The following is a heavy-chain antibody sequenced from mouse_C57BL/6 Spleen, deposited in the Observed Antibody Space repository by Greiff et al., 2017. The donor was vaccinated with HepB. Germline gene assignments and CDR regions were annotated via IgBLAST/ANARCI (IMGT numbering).Heavy chain of an antibody. D-gene: IGHD3-3*01. CDR1: GYAFSSYW. V-gene: IGHV1-80*01. CDR3: AREAGTYYAMDY. CDR2: IYPGDGDT. J-gene: IGHJ4*01. Sequence: QVQLQQSGAELVKPGASVKISCKASGYAFSSYWMNWVKQRPGKGLEWIGQIYPGDGDTNYNGKFKGKATLTADKSSSTAYMQLSSLTSEDSAVYFCAREAGTYYAMDYWGQGTSVTVSS.